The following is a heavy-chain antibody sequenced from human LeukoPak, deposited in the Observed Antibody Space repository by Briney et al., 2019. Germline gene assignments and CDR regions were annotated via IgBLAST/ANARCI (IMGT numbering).Heavy chain of an antibody. J-gene: IGHJ5*02. V-gene: IGHV1-2*02. CDR3: ARGLVGSHWFDP. CDR1: GYTFTGHY. D-gene: IGHD2-2*01. Sequence: ASVKVSCKASGYTFTGHYLHWVRQAPGQGLEWVGWINPKNGGSNYAQKFQGRVTMTRNTSISTAYMELSSLRSEDTAVYYCARGLVGSHWFDPWGQGTLVTVSS. CDR2: INPKNGGS.